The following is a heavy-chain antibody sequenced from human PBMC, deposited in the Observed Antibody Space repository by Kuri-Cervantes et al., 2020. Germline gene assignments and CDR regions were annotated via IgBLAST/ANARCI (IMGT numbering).Heavy chain of an antibody. CDR3: ARGRGAAAGTYYYMDV. J-gene: IGHJ6*03. Sequence: SETLSLTCAVSGYSISSGYYWGWIRQPPGKGLEWIGSIYHSGSTCYNPSLKSRVTISVDTSKNQFSLKLSSVTAADTAVYYCARGRGAAAGTYYYMDVWGKGTTVTVSS. CDR1: GYSISSGYY. V-gene: IGHV4-38-2*01. D-gene: IGHD6-13*01. CDR2: IYHSGST.